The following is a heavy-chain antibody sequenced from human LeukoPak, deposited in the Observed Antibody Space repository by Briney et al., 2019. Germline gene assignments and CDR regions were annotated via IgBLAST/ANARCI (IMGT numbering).Heavy chain of an antibody. D-gene: IGHD2-8*01. CDR2: IRSKANSYAT. CDR1: GFTFSGSA. V-gene: IGHV3-73*01. CDR3: CTPAFDY. J-gene: IGHJ4*02. Sequence: GGSLRLSCAASGFTFSGSATHWVRQASGKGLEWVGRIRSKANSYATAYAASVKGRFTISRDDSKNTAYLQMNSLKTEDTAVYYCCTPAFDYWGQGTLVTVSS.